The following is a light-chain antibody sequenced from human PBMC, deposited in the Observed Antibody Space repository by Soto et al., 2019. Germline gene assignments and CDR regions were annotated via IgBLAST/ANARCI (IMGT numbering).Light chain of an antibody. V-gene: IGLV2-14*01. CDR3: SSYRSSTVV. CDR1: SSDVGRYNY. Sequence: QSVLTQPASVSGSPGQSITISCTGTSSDVGRYNYVSWYQQHPGNAPKLVIYEVSNRPSGVSNRFSGSKSGNTASLIISGLQAEDEADYYCSSYRSSTVVFGGGTKVTV. J-gene: IGLJ2*01. CDR2: EVS.